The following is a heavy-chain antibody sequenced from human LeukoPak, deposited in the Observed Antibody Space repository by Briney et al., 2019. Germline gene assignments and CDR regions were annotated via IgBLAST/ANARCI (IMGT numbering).Heavy chain of an antibody. CDR2: ISYDGSNK. D-gene: IGHD1-26*01. V-gene: IGHV3-30*09. J-gene: IGHJ4*02. CDR1: GFTFSNFA. CDR3: ASPTEQWELLRGNFDY. Sequence: GGSLRLSCAASGFTFSNFAMHWVRQAPDKGLEWVAVISYDGSNKYYADSVKGRFAISRDNSKNTLYLQMNSLRAEDTAVYYCASPTEQWELLRGNFDYWGQGTLVTVSS.